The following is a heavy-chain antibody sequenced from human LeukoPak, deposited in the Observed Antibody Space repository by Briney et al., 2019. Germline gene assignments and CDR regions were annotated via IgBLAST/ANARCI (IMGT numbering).Heavy chain of an antibody. J-gene: IGHJ1*01. CDR2: IYYSGRT. CDR1: GGSISSGGYY. V-gene: IGHV4-30-4*07. CDR3: ASTHAGYFQH. Sequence: SQTLSLTCTVSGGSISSGGYYWSWIRQPPGKGLEWIGYIYYSGRTNYNPSLKSRVTISVDTSKNQFSLKLSSVTAADTAVYYCASTHAGYFQHWGQGTLVTVSS.